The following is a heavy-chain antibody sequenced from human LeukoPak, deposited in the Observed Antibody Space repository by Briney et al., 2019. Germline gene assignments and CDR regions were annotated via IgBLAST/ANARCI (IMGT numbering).Heavy chain of an antibody. V-gene: IGHV7-4-1*02. CDR3: ARDLAGVYGDYGRDY. Sequence: ASVTVSCKASGYTFTSYAMNWVRQAPGQGLEWMGWINTNTGNPTYAQGFTGRFVFSLDTSVSTAYLQISSLKAEDTAVYYCARDLAGVYGDYGRDYWGQGTLVTVSS. D-gene: IGHD4-17*01. CDR1: GYTFTSYA. J-gene: IGHJ4*02. CDR2: INTNTGNP.